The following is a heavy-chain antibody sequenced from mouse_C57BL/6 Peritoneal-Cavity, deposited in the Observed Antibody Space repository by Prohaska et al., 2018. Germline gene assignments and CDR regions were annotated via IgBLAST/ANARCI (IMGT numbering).Heavy chain of an antibody. CDR2: INPNNGGT. Sequence: HGKSLEWIGDINPNNGGTSYNQKFKGKATLTVDKSSSTAYMELRSLTSEDSAVYYCARNYGYAYFDYWGQGTTLTVSS. D-gene: IGHD2-2*01. V-gene: IGHV1-26*01. CDR3: ARNYGYAYFDY. J-gene: IGHJ2*01.